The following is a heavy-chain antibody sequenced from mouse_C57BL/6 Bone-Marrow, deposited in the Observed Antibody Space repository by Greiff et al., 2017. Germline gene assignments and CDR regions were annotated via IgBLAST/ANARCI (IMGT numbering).Heavy chain of an antibody. D-gene: IGHD2-4*01. J-gene: IGHJ3*01. V-gene: IGHV5-6*01. CDR3: ARHGSSMIPYAY. CDR1: GFTFSSYG. CDR2: ISSGGSYT. Sequence: EVQLVESGGDLVKPGGSLKLSCAASGFTFSSYGMSWVRQTPDKRLEWVATISSGGSYTSYPDSVKGRFTISRDNAKNTLYLQRSSLKAEDTAMYYCARHGSSMIPYAYWGQGTLVTVSA.